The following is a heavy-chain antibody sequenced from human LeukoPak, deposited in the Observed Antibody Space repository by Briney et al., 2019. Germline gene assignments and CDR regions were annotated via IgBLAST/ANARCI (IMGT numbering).Heavy chain of an antibody. V-gene: IGHV3-33*01. J-gene: IGHJ4*02. D-gene: IGHD3-3*01. Sequence: GGSLRLSCAASGFTLSSYGMHWVRQAPGKGLEWVAVIWYDGSNKYYADSVKGRFTISRDNSKNTLYLQMNSLRAEDTAVYYCARDGPLLYYFDYWGQGTLVTVSS. CDR1: GFTLSSYG. CDR3: ARDGPLLYYFDY. CDR2: IWYDGSNK.